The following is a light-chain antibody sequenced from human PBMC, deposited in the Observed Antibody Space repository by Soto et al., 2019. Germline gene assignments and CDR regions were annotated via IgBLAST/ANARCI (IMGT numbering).Light chain of an antibody. CDR1: SSDVGDYNR. Sequence: QSALTQPPSVSGSPGQSITISCTGTSSDVGDYNRVSWYQHHPGKAPKLMIFEVTNRPSGISDRFSGFKSGSTASLTISELQPDDEADYYCISFTPSTTTHWVFGGGTKL. J-gene: IGLJ3*02. V-gene: IGLV2-14*01. CDR3: ISFTPSTTTHWV. CDR2: EVT.